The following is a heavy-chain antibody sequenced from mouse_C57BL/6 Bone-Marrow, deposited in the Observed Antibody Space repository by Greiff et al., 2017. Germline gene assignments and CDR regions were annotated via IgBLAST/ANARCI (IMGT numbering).Heavy chain of an antibody. CDR2: IDPENGDT. J-gene: IGHJ3*01. CDR1: GFNIKDDY. V-gene: IGHV14-4*01. CDR3: TTELAWLAY. Sequence: VQLKQSGAELVRPGASVKLSCTASGFNIKDDYMHWVKQRPEQGLEWIGWIDPENGDTEYASKFQGKATITADTSSNTAYLQLSSLTSEDTAVYYCTTELAWLAYWGQGTLVTVSA. D-gene: IGHD4-1*01.